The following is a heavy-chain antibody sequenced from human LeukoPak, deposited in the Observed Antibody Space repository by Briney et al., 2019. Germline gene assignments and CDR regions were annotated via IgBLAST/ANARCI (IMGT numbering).Heavy chain of an antibody. CDR3: SGGVPPVSGGITGIGGWFDP. CDR1: GGSFSGYY. V-gene: IGHV4-34*01. Sequence: PSETLSLTCAVYGGSFSGYYWSWIRQPSGKGLEWIGEINHSGSTNHNPSLQSRVTTPVDTTKNHFSFKLSSVTAADTAGYCCSGGVPPVSGGITGIGGWFDPWGQGTLVTVSS. D-gene: IGHD1-20*01. J-gene: IGHJ5*02. CDR2: INHSGST.